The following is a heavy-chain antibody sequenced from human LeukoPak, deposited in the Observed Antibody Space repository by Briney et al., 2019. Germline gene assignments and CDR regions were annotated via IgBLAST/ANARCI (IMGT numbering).Heavy chain of an antibody. J-gene: IGHJ4*02. D-gene: IGHD7-27*01. CDR2: IYYSGST. CDR3: ARNNGDEAYFDY. Sequence: SETLSLTCTVSGGFISDYYWSWIRQPAGKGLEWIGYIYYSGSTYYNPSLKSRVTISVDTSKNQFSLKLSSVTAADTAVYYCARNNGDEAYFDYWGQGTLVTVSS. CDR1: GGFISDYY. V-gene: IGHV4-59*06.